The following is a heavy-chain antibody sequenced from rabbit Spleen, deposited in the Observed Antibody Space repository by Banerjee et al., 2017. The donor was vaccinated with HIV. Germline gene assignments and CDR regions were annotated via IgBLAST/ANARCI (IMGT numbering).Heavy chain of an antibody. J-gene: IGHJ4*01. CDR3: ASIDTINDYYNL. V-gene: IGHV1S40*01. Sequence: QSLEECGGDLVKPGASLALTCTASGFSSSSGHDMCWVRQAPGKGLEWIGCIYPDYGSTDYASWVNGRFTISKTSSTTVTLQMTSLTAADTATYFCASIDTINDYYNLWGPGTLVTVS. CDR1: GFSSSSGHD. CDR2: IYPDYGST. D-gene: IGHD1-1*01.